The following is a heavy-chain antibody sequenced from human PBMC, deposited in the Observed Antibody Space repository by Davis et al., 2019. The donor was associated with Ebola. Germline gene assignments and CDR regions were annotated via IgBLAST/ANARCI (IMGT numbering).Heavy chain of an antibody. J-gene: IGHJ4*02. CDR3: ARDGLSTGADY. D-gene: IGHD1-14*01. CDR1: GFTFSSYA. CDR2: ISSNGGST. Sequence: GESLKISCSASGFTFSSYAMHWVRQAPGKGLEYVSAISSNGGSTYYADSVKGRFTISRDNSKNTLYLQMNSLRAEDTAVYYCARDGLSTGADYWGQGTLVTVSS. V-gene: IGHV3-64*04.